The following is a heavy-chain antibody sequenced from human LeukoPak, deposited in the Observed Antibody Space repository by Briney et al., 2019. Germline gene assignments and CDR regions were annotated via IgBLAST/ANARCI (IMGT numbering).Heavy chain of an antibody. CDR1: GFTFSTDT. V-gene: IGHV3-48*01. J-gene: IGHJ3*02. Sequence: PGGSLRLSCAASGFTFSTDTMNWVRQAPGKGLEWVAYITGSGNIYYADSVKGRFTISRDNAKKSLYLQINRLRAEDTAVYYYARGTTVTTRIGDAFDIWGQGTMVTVSS. CDR2: ITGSGNI. CDR3: ARGTTVTTRIGDAFDI. D-gene: IGHD4-17*01.